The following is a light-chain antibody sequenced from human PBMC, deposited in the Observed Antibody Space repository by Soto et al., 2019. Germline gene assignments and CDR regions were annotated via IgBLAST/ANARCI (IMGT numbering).Light chain of an antibody. J-gene: IGKJ4*01. CDR1: RSVSTN. CDR2: GAS. V-gene: IGKV3-15*01. Sequence: DIILTQSPAIVSVSPGERATLSCRASRSVSTNLAWYQHKHGQAPRLLIYGASTRVTDIPARFSGSGSGTDFTLTLNYLKSEDFGVYYCQHYDKSLPPVTFGGGTKVEI. CDR3: QHYDKSLPPVT.